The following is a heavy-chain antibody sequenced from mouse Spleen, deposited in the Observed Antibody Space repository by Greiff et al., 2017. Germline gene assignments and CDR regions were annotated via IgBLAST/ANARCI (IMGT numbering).Heavy chain of an antibody. J-gene: IGHJ3*01. D-gene: IGHD2-1*01. V-gene: IGHV1-81*01. CDR2: IYPRSGNT. CDR1: GYTFTSYG. CDR3: RLYYGNSSWFAY. Sequence: VQLQQSGAELARPGASVKLSCKASGYTFTSYGISWVKQRTGQGLEWIGEIYPRSGNTYYNEKFKGKATLTADKSSSTAYMELRSLTSEDSAVYFCRLYYGNSSWFAYWGQGTLVTVSA.